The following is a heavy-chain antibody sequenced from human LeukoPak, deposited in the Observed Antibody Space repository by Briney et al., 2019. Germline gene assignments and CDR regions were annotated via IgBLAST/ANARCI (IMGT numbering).Heavy chain of an antibody. V-gene: IGHV4-4*07. CDR1: GGSISSYY. CDR2: IYTSGST. D-gene: IGHD3-3*01. CDR3: ARSGGVYYDSRRHGWFDP. Sequence: SETLSLTCTVSGGSISSYYWSWSRQPAGKGLEWIGRIYTSGSTNYNPSLKSRVTMSVDTSKNQFSLKLSSVTAADTAVYYCARSGGVYYDSRRHGWFDPWGQGTLVTVSS. J-gene: IGHJ5*02.